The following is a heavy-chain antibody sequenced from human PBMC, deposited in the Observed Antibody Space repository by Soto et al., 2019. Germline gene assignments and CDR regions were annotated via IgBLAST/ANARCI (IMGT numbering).Heavy chain of an antibody. CDR1: GGSFSGYY. CDR3: ATFPPEGRTATSRGDDAFDF. Sequence: SETLSLTCDVYGGSFSGYYWSWIRQAPGKGLEWIVEINHSGSPNYNPSLQSRVSVSVDTSKTHFSLQLSSVTAADTAMYYCATFPPEGRTATSRGDDAFDFWGQGTLVTVSS. V-gene: IGHV4-34*01. J-gene: IGHJ3*01. CDR2: INHSGSP. D-gene: IGHD3-10*01.